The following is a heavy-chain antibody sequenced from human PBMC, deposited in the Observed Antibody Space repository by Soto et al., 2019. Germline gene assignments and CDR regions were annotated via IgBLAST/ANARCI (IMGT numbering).Heavy chain of an antibody. J-gene: IGHJ2*01. Sequence: EVQLVESGGGLVQPGGSLKLSCAASGFTFSDHYMDWVRQAPGKGLEWVGRIRNKANSYTTEYAASVKGRFTISRDESKTSLYLQMNALKTEDTAVFYCARAMSAGHRFFDLWGRGTLVTVSS. V-gene: IGHV3-72*01. D-gene: IGHD6-13*01. CDR1: GFTFSDHY. CDR2: IRNKANSYTT. CDR3: ARAMSAGHRFFDL.